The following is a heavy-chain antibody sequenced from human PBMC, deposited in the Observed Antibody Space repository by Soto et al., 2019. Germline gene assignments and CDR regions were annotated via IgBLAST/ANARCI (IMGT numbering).Heavy chain of an antibody. CDR3: ARIPVDTYMIYWSDP. J-gene: IGHJ5*02. V-gene: IGHV4-61*08. Sequence: SETLSLTCSVSGDSVSRGDCYWSWIRQLPGEGLEWIGHVYFSGSTNYIPSLKSRLTMSVDTAKNQFSLKLNSVTAADTAVYYCARIPVDTYMIYWSDPWGQGTQVTVS. CDR1: GDSVSRGDCY. CDR2: VYFSGST. D-gene: IGHD3-16*01.